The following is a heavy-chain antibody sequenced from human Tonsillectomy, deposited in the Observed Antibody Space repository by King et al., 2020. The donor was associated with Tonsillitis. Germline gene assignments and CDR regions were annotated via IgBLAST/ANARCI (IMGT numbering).Heavy chain of an antibody. V-gene: IGHV3-21*01. J-gene: IGHJ4*02. CDR2: ISISSSYI. D-gene: IGHD6-19*01. CDR3: ARDSGYSSGWFLDY. CDR1: GFTFSSYS. Sequence: VQLVESGGGLVKPGGSLRLSCAASGFTFSSYSMNWVRQAPGKGLEWVSSISISSSYIFYADSVKGRFTISRDNAKNSLYLQMNSLRAEDTAVYYCARDSGYSSGWFLDYWGQGTLVTVSS.